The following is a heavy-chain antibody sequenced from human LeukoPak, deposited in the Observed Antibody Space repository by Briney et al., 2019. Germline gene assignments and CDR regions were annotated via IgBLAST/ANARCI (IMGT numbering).Heavy chain of an antibody. CDR3: ASAYNYYDSSGYYLGYYFDY. J-gene: IGHJ4*02. D-gene: IGHD3-22*01. V-gene: IGHV1-3*02. Sequence: ASVKVSCKASGYTFTSYAMHWVRQAPGQRLEWMGWSNAGNGNTKYSQEFQGRVTITRDTSASTAYMELSSLRSEDMAVYYCASAYNYYDSSGYYLGYYFDYCGQGTLVTVSS. CDR2: SNAGNGNT. CDR1: GYTFTSYA.